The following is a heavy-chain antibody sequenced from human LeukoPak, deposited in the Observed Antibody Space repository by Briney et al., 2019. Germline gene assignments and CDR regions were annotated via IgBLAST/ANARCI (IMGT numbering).Heavy chain of an antibody. CDR1: GFTFSSYE. J-gene: IGHJ4*02. CDR3: ARGTRKVGTTISIFDC. V-gene: IGHV3-48*03. D-gene: IGHD1-26*01. CDR2: ISSGGSTI. Sequence: GGSLRLSCAASGFTFSSYEMNWVRQAPGKGLEWVSYISSGGSTIYYADSVKGRFTISRDNAKNSLYLQMNSLRDEDTAVYYCARGTRKVGTTISIFDCWGQGTLVTVSS.